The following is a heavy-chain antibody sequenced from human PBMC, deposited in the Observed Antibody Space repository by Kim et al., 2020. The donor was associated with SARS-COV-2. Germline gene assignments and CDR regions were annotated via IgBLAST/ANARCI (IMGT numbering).Heavy chain of an antibody. Sequence: GGSLRLSCAASGFTFSNYAMHWVRQAPGKGLEWVALISYDGTNKYYADSVKGRFTISRDNSKNTLYLQMNSLRPEDTAVYNCARDILTNSLYYYYGMDLWGQETRVPIS. D-gene: IGHD3-9*01. V-gene: IGHV3-30-3*01. CDR3: ARDILTNSLYYYYGMDL. J-gene: IGHJ6*02. CDR1: GFTFSNYA. CDR2: ISYDGTNK.